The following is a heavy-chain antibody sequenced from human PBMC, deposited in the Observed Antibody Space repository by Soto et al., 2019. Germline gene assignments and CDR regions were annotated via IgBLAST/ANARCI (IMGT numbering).Heavy chain of an antibody. Sequence: PGGSLRLSCAASGFTFSSYGINWVRQAPGKGLEWISYISRNGDTTYYAESVKGRFTISRDNAKDSLHLQMNSLRADDTAMYYCARWSYLDYWGQGTRVTVSS. CDR2: ISRNGDTT. CDR1: GFTFSSYG. CDR3: ARWSYLDY. J-gene: IGHJ4*02. D-gene: IGHD3-3*01. V-gene: IGHV3-48*03.